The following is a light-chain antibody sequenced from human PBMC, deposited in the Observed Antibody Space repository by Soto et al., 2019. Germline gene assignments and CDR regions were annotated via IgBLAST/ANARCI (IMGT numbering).Light chain of an antibody. CDR3: QSYDTSLSGFYV. CDR1: SSNIGAGYD. V-gene: IGLV1-40*01. J-gene: IGLJ1*01. Sequence: QSVRTQRHSVSGAPGLGVTISCTGSSSNIGAGYDVHWYQQLPGTAPKLLIYGNVNRPSGVPDRFSGSKSGTSASLAITGLQPEDEADYYCQSYDTSLSGFYVFATGTKVTVL. CDR2: GNV.